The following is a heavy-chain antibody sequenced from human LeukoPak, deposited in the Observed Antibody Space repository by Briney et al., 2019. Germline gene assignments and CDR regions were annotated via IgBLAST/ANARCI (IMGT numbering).Heavy chain of an antibody. V-gene: IGHV3-30*02. J-gene: IGHJ4*02. CDR3: ARGGYYDILTGRIDY. Sequence: GGSLRLSCSASGFTFSNYAMHWVRQAPGKGLEWLAYIRYDGSSKYYADFVKGRFTISRDNSKNTLYLQMSSLRAEDTALYYCARGGYYDILTGRIDYWGQGTLVTVSS. CDR1: GFTFSNYA. D-gene: IGHD3-9*01. CDR2: IRYDGSSK.